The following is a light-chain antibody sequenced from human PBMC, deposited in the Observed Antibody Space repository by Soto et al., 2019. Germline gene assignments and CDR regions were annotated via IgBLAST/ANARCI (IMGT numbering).Light chain of an antibody. CDR2: DAX. J-gene: IGKJ3*01. CDR3: QQYNNWPPVT. CDR1: QSVYAN. Sequence: LSVSSVERATLAXSASQSVYANLAWYQQQTGXXPTLXXXDAXTRATGIPARFSGSGSGTEFTLTISSLQSEDVAVYYCQQYNNWPPVTVGPGAKVEI. V-gene: IGKV3-15*01.